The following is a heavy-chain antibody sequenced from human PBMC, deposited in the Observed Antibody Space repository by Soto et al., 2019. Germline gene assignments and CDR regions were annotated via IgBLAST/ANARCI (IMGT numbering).Heavy chain of an antibody. CDR3: ARDFSPYCSGGSCPFDY. V-gene: IGHV1-3*01. J-gene: IGHJ4*02. CDR2: INAGNGNT. Sequence: ASVKVSCKASGYTFTSYAMYWVLQAPGQRLEWMGWINAGNGNTKYSQKLQGRVTITRDTSASTAYMELSSLRSEDTAVYYCARDFSPYCSGGSCPFDYWGQGTLVTVSS. D-gene: IGHD2-15*01. CDR1: GYTFTSYA.